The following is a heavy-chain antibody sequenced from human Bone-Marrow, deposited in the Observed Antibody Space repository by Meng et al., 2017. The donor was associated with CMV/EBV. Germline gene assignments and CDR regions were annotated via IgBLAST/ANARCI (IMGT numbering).Heavy chain of an antibody. CDR1: GGSMSSYY. D-gene: IGHD2-21*01. Sequence: SETLSLTCRVSGGSMSSYYWTWIRQPPGKGLEWIGYIYYSGSTNYNPSLKSRVTISVDTSKNQFSLKLSSVTAADTAVYYCARDSSGGDCCSLDYWGQGTLVTVPS. V-gene: IGHV4-59*01. CDR2: IYYSGST. J-gene: IGHJ4*02. CDR3: ARDSSGGDCCSLDY.